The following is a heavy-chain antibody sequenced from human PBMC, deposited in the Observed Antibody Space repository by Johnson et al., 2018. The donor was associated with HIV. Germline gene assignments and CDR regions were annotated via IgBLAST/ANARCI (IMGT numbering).Heavy chain of an antibody. CDR3: ARVRGGTGHGAFDI. Sequence: QVQLVESGGGVVQPGRSLRLSCAASGFAFSSYGMHWVRQAPGKGLEWVAIISYDASNKYYADSVKGRFTISRDNSKNTLYLQMNSLRTEDTAVYYCARVRGGTGHGAFDIWGQGTMVTVSS. CDR1: GFAFSSYG. V-gene: IGHV3-30*03. CDR2: ISYDASNK. J-gene: IGHJ3*02.